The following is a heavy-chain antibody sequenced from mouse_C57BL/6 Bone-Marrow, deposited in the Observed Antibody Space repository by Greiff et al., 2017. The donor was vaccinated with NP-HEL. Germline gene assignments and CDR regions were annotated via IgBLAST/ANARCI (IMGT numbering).Heavy chain of an antibody. J-gene: IGHJ3*01. CDR1: GYSFTGYY. Sequence: VQLQQSGPELVKPGASVKISCKASGYSFTGYYMNWVKQSPETSLEWIGEINPSTGGTTYNQKFKAKATLTVDKSSSTAYMQLKSLTSEDSAVYYCARKGAKGLFAYWGQGTLVTVSA. CDR3: ARKGAKGLFAY. V-gene: IGHV1-42*01. CDR2: INPSTGGT. D-gene: IGHD3-3*01.